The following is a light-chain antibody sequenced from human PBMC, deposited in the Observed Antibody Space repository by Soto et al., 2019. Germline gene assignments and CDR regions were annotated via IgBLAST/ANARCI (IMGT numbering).Light chain of an antibody. Sequence: QSVLTQPSSVSGAPGQRVTISCTGSSSNIGAGSDVQWYQQLPGAAPKLLIFANNNRPSGIPDRFSGSKSGTSASLAITGLQAEDEADYYCQCFDSSRSGYVVFGGGTKLTVL. J-gene: IGLJ2*01. CDR3: QCFDSSRSGYVV. CDR2: ANN. CDR1: SSNIGAGSD. V-gene: IGLV1-40*01.